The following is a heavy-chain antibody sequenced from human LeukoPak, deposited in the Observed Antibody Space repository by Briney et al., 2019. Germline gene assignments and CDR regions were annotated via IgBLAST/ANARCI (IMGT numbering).Heavy chain of an antibody. V-gene: IGHV4-61*02. CDR3: ARCARAGVLSNSCGWFDP. CDR1: GGSISSGSYY. D-gene: IGHD2-2*01. J-gene: IGHJ5*02. CDR2: IYTSGST. Sequence: PSETLSLTCTVSGGSISSGSYYWSWIRQPAGKGLEWIGRIYTSGSTNYNPSLKSRVTMSVDTSRNQFSLKLSSVTAADTAVYYCARCARAGVLSNSCGWFDPWGQGSLVTVSS.